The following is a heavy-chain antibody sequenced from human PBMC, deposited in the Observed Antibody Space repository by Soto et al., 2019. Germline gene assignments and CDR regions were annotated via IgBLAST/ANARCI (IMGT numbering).Heavy chain of an antibody. Sequence: EVQLVESGGGLIQPGGSLRLSCTASGFTVSSNYMSWVRQAPGKGLEWVSVIYSGGSTDSADSVKGRFTISSDNSKNTVYLEMTSLRAEDTAVYYCARGGAFDIWGQGTKVTVSS. CDR1: GFTVSSNY. CDR2: IYSGGST. V-gene: IGHV3-53*01. CDR3: ARGGAFDI. J-gene: IGHJ3*02.